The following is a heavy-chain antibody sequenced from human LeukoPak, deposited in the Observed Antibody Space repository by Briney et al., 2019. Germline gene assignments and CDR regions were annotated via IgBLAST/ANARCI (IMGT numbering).Heavy chain of an antibody. D-gene: IGHD3-10*01. CDR1: GGSFSGYY. CDR3: ARCTMVRGVIFRDNQRGAKVKSYYFDY. V-gene: IGHV4-34*01. Sequence: SETLSLTCAVYGGSFSGYYWSWIRQPPGKGLEWTGEINHSGSTNYNPSLKSRVTISVDTSKNQFSLKLGSVTAADTAVYYCARCTMVRGVIFRDNQRGAKVKSYYFDYWGQGTLVTVSS. J-gene: IGHJ4*02. CDR2: INHSGST.